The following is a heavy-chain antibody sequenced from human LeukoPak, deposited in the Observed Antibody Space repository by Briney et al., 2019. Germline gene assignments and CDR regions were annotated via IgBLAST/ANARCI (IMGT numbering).Heavy chain of an antibody. Sequence: ASVKVSCKASGYTFTSYGISWVRQAPGQGLEWMGWISAYNGNTNYAQKLQGRVAMTTDTSTNTAYMELRSLRSDDTAVYYCARPPNYDSSGYYSWFDYWGQGTLVTVSS. CDR1: GYTFTSYG. D-gene: IGHD3-22*01. J-gene: IGHJ4*02. V-gene: IGHV1-18*01. CDR2: ISAYNGNT. CDR3: ARPPNYDSSGYYSWFDY.